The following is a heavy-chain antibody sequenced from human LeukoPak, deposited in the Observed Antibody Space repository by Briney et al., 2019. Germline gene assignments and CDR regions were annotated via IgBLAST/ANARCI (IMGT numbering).Heavy chain of an antibody. CDR3: VKGSFNYYGSGSYILDY. CDR2: ISGSGGST. D-gene: IGHD3-10*01. CDR1: GFTFSSYA. V-gene: IGHV3-23*01. Sequence: GGSLRLSCAASGFTFSSYAMSWVRQAPGKGLEWVSAISGSGGSTYYADSVKGRFTISRDNSKNTLYLQMNSLRAEDTAVYYCVKGSFNYYGSGSYILDYWGQGTLVTVSS. J-gene: IGHJ4*02.